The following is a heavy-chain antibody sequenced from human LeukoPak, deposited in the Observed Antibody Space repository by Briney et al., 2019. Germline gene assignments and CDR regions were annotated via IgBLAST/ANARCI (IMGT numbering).Heavy chain of an antibody. CDR3: VRVRDSSGYSLAFDI. CDR1: GFTFRSYW. CDR2: INSDGSST. V-gene: IGHV3-74*01. Sequence: GGSLRLSCAASGFTFRSYWMHWVRQAPGKGLVWVSRINSDGSSTIYADSVKGRFTISRDNAKNTLYLQMNSLRAEDTAVYYCVRVRDSSGYSLAFDIWGQGTMVTVSS. J-gene: IGHJ3*02. D-gene: IGHD3-22*01.